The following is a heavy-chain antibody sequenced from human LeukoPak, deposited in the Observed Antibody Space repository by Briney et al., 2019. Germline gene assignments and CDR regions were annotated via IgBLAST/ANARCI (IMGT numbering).Heavy chain of an antibody. CDR2: IYYSGST. CDR3: ARGEAARLNAFDI. V-gene: IGHV4-59*11. J-gene: IGHJ3*02. D-gene: IGHD6-6*01. CDR1: GGSISSHY. Sequence: PSETLSLTCTVSGGSISSHYWSWIRQPPGKGLEWIGYIYYSGSTNYNPSLKSRVTISVDTSKNQFSLKLSSVTAADTAVYYCARGEAARLNAFDIWGQGTMVTVSS.